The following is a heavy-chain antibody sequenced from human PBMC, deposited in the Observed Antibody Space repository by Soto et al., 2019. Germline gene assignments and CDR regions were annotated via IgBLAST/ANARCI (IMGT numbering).Heavy chain of an antibody. CDR1: GFPFSSYS. J-gene: IGHJ4*02. CDR3: ARDMGGYSGYVLDY. CDR2: ISSRSRSI. Sequence: PGGSLSLSCAASGFPFSSYSMHWVRQAPGKGLEWVSSISSRSRSIYYADSQKGRFTISRDNSKNTLYLQMGSLRAEDMAVYYCARDMGGYSGYVLDYWGQGTLVTVSS. V-gene: IGHV3-21*01. D-gene: IGHD5-12*01.